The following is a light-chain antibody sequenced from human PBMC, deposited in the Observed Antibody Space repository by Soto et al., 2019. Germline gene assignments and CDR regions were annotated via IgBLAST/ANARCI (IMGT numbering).Light chain of an antibody. CDR2: DVS. J-gene: IGLJ1*01. Sequence: QSVLTQPRSVSGSPGQSVTISCTGTSSDVGYYNYVSWYQQHPGKAPKVMIYDVSKRPSGVPDRFSGSNSGNTASLTISGLQAEDEADYYCCSYAGSFTYVFGTGTKLTVL. CDR3: CSYAGSFTYV. V-gene: IGLV2-11*01. CDR1: SSDVGYYNY.